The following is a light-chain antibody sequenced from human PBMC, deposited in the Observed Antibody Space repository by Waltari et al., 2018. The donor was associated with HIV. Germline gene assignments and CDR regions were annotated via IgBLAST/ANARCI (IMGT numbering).Light chain of an antibody. Sequence: MPHLQPSLSLPSGKPPSSPFDLIHTLLHINGKTYLYWYFQRPGQPPQLLLYGVSIRVSGVPDRFTGSGSGRDFTLTVSGVESEDVGNYYCMQSLQTPLTFGPGTKV. CDR1: HTLLHINGKTY. CDR2: GVS. J-gene: IGKJ3*01. V-gene: IGKV2D-29*01. CDR3: MQSLQTPLT.